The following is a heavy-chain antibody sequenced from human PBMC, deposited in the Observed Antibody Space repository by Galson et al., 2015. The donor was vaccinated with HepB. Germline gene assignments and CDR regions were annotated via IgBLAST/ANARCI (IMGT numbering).Heavy chain of an antibody. V-gene: IGHV3-21*01. CDR3: ARDHGYSYVHPWLDYYYYYGMDV. CDR2: ISSSSSYI. CDR1: GFTFSSYS. D-gene: IGHD5-18*01. J-gene: IGHJ6*02. Sequence: SLRLSCAASGFTFSSYSMNWVRQAPGKGLEWVSSISSSSSYIYYADSVKGRFTISRDNAKNSLYLQMNSLRAEDTAVYYCARDHGYSYVHPWLDYYYYYGMDVWGQGTTVTVSS.